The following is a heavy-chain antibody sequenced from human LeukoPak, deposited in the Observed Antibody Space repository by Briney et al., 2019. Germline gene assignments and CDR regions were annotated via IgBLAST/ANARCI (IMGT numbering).Heavy chain of an antibody. CDR1: GDSISSSLYY. D-gene: IGHD3-22*01. CDR2: IYYSETT. Sequence: SETLYLTCTVSGDSISSSLYYWGWIRQPPGRGLEWIGTIYYSETTYYNPSLKSRVPISVDTSKNQFALKLSSVTAADTAVYYCARQGDSRGYSTLDYWGQGTLVTVSS. V-gene: IGHV4-39*01. J-gene: IGHJ4*02. CDR3: ARQGDSRGYSTLDY.